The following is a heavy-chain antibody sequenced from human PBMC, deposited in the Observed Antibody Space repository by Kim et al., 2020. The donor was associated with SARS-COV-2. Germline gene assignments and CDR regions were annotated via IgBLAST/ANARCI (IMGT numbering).Heavy chain of an antibody. D-gene: IGHD5-12*01. J-gene: IGHJ4*01. CDR3: ARERVDIVATTQTLVSPFDY. CDR1: GGTFSSYA. Sequence: SVKVSCKASGGTFSSYAISWVRQAPGQGLEWMGRIIPILGIANYAQKFQGRVTITADKSTRTAYMELSSLRSEDTAVYYCARERVDIVATTQTLVSPFDYSGQGTLVTVAS. V-gene: IGHV1-69*04. CDR2: IIPILGIA.